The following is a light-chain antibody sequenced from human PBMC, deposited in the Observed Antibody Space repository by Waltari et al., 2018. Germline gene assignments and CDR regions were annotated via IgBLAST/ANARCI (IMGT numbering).Light chain of an antibody. Sequence: EIVLTQSPATLSLSPGERATLSCWASQSVSSYLAWYQHKPGQAPRLLIHDASSRATGIPARFSGSGSGTEFTLIISSVEPGDSAVYFCQQRSHWPRPFGQVTKLEV. CDR2: DAS. V-gene: IGKV3-11*01. CDR3: QQRSHWPRP. CDR1: QSVSSY. J-gene: IGKJ2*01.